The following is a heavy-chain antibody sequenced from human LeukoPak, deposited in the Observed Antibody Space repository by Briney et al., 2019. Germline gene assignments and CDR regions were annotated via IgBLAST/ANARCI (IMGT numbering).Heavy chain of an antibody. Sequence: SETLSLTCTVSGGSISSYYWSWIRQPPGKGLEWIGYIYYSGSTNYNPSLKSRVTISVDTSKNQFSLKLSSVTAADTAVYYCARAQFTIFGVVTEFDYWGQGTLSPSPQ. CDR3: ARAQFTIFGVVTEFDY. D-gene: IGHD3-3*01. V-gene: IGHV4-59*01. J-gene: IGHJ4*02. CDR1: GGSISSYY. CDR2: IYYSGST.